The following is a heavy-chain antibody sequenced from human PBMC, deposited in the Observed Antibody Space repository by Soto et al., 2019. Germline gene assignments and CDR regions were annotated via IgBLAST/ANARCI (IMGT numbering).Heavy chain of an antibody. D-gene: IGHD3-3*01. CDR1: GGSFSGYY. J-gene: IGHJ4*02. V-gene: IGHV4-34*01. Sequence: QVQLQQWGAGLLKPSETLSLTCAVYGGSFSGYYWSWIRQPPGKGLEWIGEINHSGSTNYNPSLKSRVTISVDTSKNQFSLKLSSVTAADTAVYYCARCERLYGACHFDYWGQGTLVTVSS. CDR3: ARCERLYGACHFDY. CDR2: INHSGST.